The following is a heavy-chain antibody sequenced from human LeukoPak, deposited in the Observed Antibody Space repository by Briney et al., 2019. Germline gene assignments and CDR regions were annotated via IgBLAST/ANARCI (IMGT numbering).Heavy chain of an antibody. D-gene: IGHD3-10*01. CDR2: IKSKTDGGTT. Sequence: GGSLRLSRASSGLTLIRYGMTWLRQAPAKGLEGVGRIKSKTDGGTTEYAAPVKARFPISRQDSKLTLSLQMHSQKTEDTAVYYCKGNYYGLVIYADFDYWGQGTLVTVSS. V-gene: IGHV3-15*01. CDR3: KGNYYGLVIYADFDY. CDR1: GLTLIRYG. J-gene: IGHJ4*02.